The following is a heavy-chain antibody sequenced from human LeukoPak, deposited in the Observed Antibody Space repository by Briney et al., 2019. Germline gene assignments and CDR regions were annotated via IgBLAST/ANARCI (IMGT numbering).Heavy chain of an antibody. CDR2: IKQDGSEK. CDR3: ASGYYYGSGSYGPFDP. J-gene: IGHJ5*02. CDR1: GFTFSSYW. V-gene: IGHV3-7*01. Sequence: GGSLRLSCAASGFTFSSYWMSWVRQAPGKGLEWVANIKQDGSEKYYVDSVKGRFTISRDNAKNSLYLQMNSLRAEDTAVYCCASGYYYGSGSYGPFDPWGQGTLVTVSS. D-gene: IGHD3-10*01.